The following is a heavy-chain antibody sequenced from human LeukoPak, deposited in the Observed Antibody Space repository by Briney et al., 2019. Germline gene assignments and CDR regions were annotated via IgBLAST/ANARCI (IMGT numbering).Heavy chain of an antibody. CDR1: GGSISNYY. D-gene: IGHD5-24*01. CDR2: VYYTGTT. J-gene: IGHJ5*02. Sequence: SETLSLTCTVSGGSISNYYWSWLRQSPGKELEWIAHVYYTGTTIYSPSLKSRLTVSVDPSKNQFSLKLSSVTAADTAVYYCARDAGYRSRLNYFDPWGQGTLVTVSS. CDR3: ARDAGYRSRLNYFDP. V-gene: IGHV4-59*01.